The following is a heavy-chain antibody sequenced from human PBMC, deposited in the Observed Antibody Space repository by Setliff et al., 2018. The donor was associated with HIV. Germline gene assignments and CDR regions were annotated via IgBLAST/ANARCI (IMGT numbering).Heavy chain of an antibody. CDR3: ARDLLGSSSLVDY. Sequence: SETLSLTCTVSGGSISSGSYYWSWIRQPAGKGLEWIGYIYYSGNTYYNPSLKSRLTISVDTSKNQFSLKLSSVTAADTAVYYCARDLLGSSSLVDYWGQGTLVTVSS. J-gene: IGHJ4*02. CDR2: IYYSGNT. V-gene: IGHV4-61*10. D-gene: IGHD6-6*01. CDR1: GGSISSGSYY.